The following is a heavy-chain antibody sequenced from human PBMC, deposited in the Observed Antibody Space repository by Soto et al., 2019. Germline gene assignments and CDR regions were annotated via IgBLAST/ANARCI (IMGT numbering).Heavy chain of an antibody. CDR3: AHSATVSDAFDI. D-gene: IGHD2-15*01. Sequence: QITLKESGPTLVKPTQTLTLTCTFSGFSLRISGVGVGWIRQPPGKALEWLALIYWDDDKRYSPSLKSRLTITNDTSKSQVVLTMTNMDPVDTATYYCAHSATVSDAFDIWGQGTMVTVSS. CDR2: IYWDDDK. J-gene: IGHJ3*02. V-gene: IGHV2-5*02. CDR1: GFSLRISGVG.